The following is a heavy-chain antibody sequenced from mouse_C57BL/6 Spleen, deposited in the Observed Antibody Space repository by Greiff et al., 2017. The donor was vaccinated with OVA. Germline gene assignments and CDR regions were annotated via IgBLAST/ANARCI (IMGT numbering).Heavy chain of an antibody. CDR2: IYPGDGDT. Sequence: VQLQQSGAELVKPGASVKISCKSSGYAFSSYWMNWVKQRPGKGLEWIGQIYPGDGDTNYNGKFKGKATLTADKSSSTAYMQLSSLTSEDSAVYFCARHEGGIDWYFDVWGTGTTVTVSS. CDR3: ARHEGGIDWYFDV. J-gene: IGHJ1*03. V-gene: IGHV1-80*01. CDR1: GYAFSSYW.